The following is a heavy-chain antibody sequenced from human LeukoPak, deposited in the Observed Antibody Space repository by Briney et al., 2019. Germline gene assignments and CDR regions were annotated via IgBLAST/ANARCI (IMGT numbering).Heavy chain of an antibody. D-gene: IGHD3-10*01. CDR3: AREGTYYYGSGSYSD. CDR1: GFTFSNAW. J-gene: IGHJ4*02. V-gene: IGHV3-15*01. Sequence: QPGGSLRLSCAASGFTFSNAWMSWVRQAPGKGLEWVGRIKSKTDGGTRDYAAPVKVRFTISRDDSKNTLYLQMNSLKTEDTAVYYCAREGTYYYGSGSYSDWGQGTLVTVSS. CDR2: IKSKTDGGTR.